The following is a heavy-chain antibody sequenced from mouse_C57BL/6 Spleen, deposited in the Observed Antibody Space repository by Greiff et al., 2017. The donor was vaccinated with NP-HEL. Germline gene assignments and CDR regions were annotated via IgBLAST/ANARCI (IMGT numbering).Heavy chain of an antibody. D-gene: IGHD2-3*01. Sequence: VKLVESGPGLVQPSQSLSITCTVSGFSLTSYGVHWVRQSPGKGLEWLGVIWSGGSTDYNAAFISRLSISKDNSKSQVFFKMNSLQADDTAKYYGARTQSPYDYLDYWGQGTTLTVSS. CDR3: ARTQSPYDYLDY. V-gene: IGHV2-2*01. CDR2: IWSGGST. J-gene: IGHJ2*01. CDR1: GFSLTSYG.